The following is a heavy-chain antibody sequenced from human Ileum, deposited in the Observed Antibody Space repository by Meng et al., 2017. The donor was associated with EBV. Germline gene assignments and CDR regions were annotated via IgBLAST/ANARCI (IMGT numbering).Heavy chain of an antibody. CDR2: IWYDGSQE. CDR1: GFTFSSYA. D-gene: IGHD4-17*01. J-gene: IGHJ4*02. CDR3: ARDDYADTKVDFDY. V-gene: IGHV3-33*01. Sequence: VQVGESGGGGVQPWRSLRLSCVASGFTFSSYAMHWVRQAPGKGLEWVAVIWYDGSQEYYADSVKGRFTISRDNSKNTLSLQMNSLRAEDTAVYYCARDDYADTKVDFDYWGQGTLVTVSS.